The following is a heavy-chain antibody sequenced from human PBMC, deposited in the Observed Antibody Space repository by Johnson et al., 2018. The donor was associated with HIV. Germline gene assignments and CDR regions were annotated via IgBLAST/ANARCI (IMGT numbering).Heavy chain of an antibody. CDR1: GFTFDDYG. CDR2: ISSSGSST. J-gene: IGHJ3*01. D-gene: IGHD4-17*01. Sequence: MQLVESGGGLVQPGRSLRLSCAASGFTFDDYGMSWVRQAPGKGLEFVSYISSSGSSTYYIDSVKGRFTISRDNAKNSLYLQMNNLRVEDTAVYYCARDATPWGGDYVGYAFDLWGQGTVVTVSP. V-gene: IGHV3-48*03. CDR3: ARDATPWGGDYVGYAFDL.